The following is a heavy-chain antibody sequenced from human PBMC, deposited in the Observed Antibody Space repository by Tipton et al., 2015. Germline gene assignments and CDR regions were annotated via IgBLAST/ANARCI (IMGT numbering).Heavy chain of an antibody. CDR2: IYTSGST. CDR1: GGSISNYY. V-gene: IGHV4-4*07. J-gene: IGHJ3*02. Sequence: TLSLTCTVSGGSISNYYWSWIRQPAGKGLEWIGRIYTSGSTKYNPSLRSRVTMSVDTSKNQFSLKLSSVTAADTAVYYCAREGPQPSRDAFDIWGQGTMVTVSS. CDR3: AREGPQPSRDAFDI.